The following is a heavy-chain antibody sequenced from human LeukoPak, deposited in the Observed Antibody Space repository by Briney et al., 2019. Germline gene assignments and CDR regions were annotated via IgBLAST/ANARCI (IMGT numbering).Heavy chain of an antibody. CDR3: ASHYGGNSGIVDY. CDR2: IYYSGST. CDR1: GGSISSSSYY. Sequence: SETLSLTCTVSGGSISSSSYYWGWIRQPPGKKLEWIGSIYYSGSTYYNPSLKSRITMSVDTSRNQFSLKLSSVTAADTAVYYCASHYGGNSGIVDYWGQGTLVTVSS. J-gene: IGHJ4*02. V-gene: IGHV4-39*01. D-gene: IGHD4-23*01.